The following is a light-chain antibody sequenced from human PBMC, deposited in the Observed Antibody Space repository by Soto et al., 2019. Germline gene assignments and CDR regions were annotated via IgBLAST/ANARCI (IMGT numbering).Light chain of an antibody. Sequence: DIQMTQSPSSLSASVGDRVTITCQTSQDISNYLNWYQQKPGKAPILLIFDASNVETGVPSRFSWSGSWTDYTFTIHSLQPEDAATYYCQQYEDLPLTFGGGTKVGSK. CDR1: QDISNY. CDR3: QQYEDLPLT. J-gene: IGKJ4*01. V-gene: IGKV1-33*01. CDR2: DAS.